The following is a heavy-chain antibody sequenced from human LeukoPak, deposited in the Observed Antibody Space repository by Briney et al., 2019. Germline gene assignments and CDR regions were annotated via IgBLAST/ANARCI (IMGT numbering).Heavy chain of an antibody. Sequence: GASVKVSCKASGYTLTGYYMHWVRQAPGQGLEWMGWINPNSGGTNYAQKFQGRVTMTRDTSISTAYMELSRLRSDDTAVYYCARVGPPTKYYYYGMDVWGQGTTVTVSS. CDR1: GYTLTGYY. CDR3: ARVGPPTKYYYYGMDV. CDR2: INPNSGGT. J-gene: IGHJ6*02. V-gene: IGHV1-2*02.